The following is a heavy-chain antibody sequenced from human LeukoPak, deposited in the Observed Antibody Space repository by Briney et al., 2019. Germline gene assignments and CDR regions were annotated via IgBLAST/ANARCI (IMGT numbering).Heavy chain of an antibody. D-gene: IGHD5-12*01. CDR1: GGPISSYY. Sequence: TSETLSLTCTVSGGPISSYYWSWIRQPPGRGLEWIGYIYYSGSTNYNPSLKSRVTISVDTSKNQFSLKLSSVTAADTAVYYCARRNLRDGYNYDYWGQGTLVTVSS. V-gene: IGHV4-59*08. J-gene: IGHJ4*02. CDR3: ARRNLRDGYNYDY. CDR2: IYYSGST.